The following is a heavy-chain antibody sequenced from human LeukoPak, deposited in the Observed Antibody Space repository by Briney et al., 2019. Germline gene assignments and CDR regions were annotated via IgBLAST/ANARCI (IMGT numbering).Heavy chain of an antibody. V-gene: IGHV3-7*01. J-gene: IGHJ6*02. D-gene: IGHD3-10*01. CDR2: IRQDGSVN. Sequence: GWSLRLSCETSGFILSSYWMSWVRQAPGKGLEWVATIRQDGSVNHCVDSVKGRYTVSRDNAWNSLYLQMDSLRVEDTAVYYCARDFVVRGVMVYYYYGMDVWGQGTTVTVSS. CDR3: ARDFVVRGVMVYYYYGMDV. CDR1: GFILSSYW.